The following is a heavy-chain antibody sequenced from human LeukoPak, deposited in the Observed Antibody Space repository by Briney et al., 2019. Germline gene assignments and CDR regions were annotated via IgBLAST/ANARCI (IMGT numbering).Heavy chain of an antibody. CDR1: GXSISSYY. D-gene: IGHD3-22*01. J-gene: IGHJ4*02. CDR2: LYYSGST. Sequence: SETLSLTCTVSGXSISSYYWSWIRQPPGKGLEWIGYLYYSGSTNYNPSLKSRVTISVDTSKNQFSLKLSSVTAADTAVYYCARAHPRDSSGYYYGEGSYYFDYWGQGTLVTVSP. V-gene: IGHV4-59*01. CDR3: ARAHPRDSSGYYYGEGSYYFDY.